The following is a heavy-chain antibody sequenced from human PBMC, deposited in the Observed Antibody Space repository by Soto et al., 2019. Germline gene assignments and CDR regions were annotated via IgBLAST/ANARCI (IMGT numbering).Heavy chain of an antibody. CDR3: AKLGFVLMELYYFHQ. CDR1: GFTFSSYA. CDR2: ISGNSGKT. V-gene: IGHV3-23*01. J-gene: IGHJ6*02. D-gene: IGHD2-8*01. Sequence: PGGSLRLSCTASGFTFSSYAMSWVRQAPGKELEWVSTISGNSGKTNYAESVKGRFSISRDNSKSTVHLQLDSLRAEDTAVYFCAKLGFVLMELYYFHQWGQGTTVTVSS.